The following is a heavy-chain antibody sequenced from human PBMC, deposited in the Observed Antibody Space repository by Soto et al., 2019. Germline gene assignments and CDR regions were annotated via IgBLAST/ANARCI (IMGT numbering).Heavy chain of an antibody. V-gene: IGHV3-48*02. J-gene: IGHJ4*02. CDR1: GYTFSSSS. CDR2: ISSSSSTI. CDR3: ATKNPPDS. Sequence: QNGGSLRLSCAASGYTFSSSSMNGVRQAPGKGLEWVSYISSSSSTIYYADSVKGRFTISRDNANNSLYLQMNSLRDEDTAVYYCATKNPPDSWGQGTLVTVSS.